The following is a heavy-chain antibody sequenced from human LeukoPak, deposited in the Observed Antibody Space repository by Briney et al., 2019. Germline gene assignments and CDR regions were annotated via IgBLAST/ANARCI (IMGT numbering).Heavy chain of an antibody. D-gene: IGHD2-2*01. CDR1: GGSISSYY. CDR2: IYYSWST. CDR3: ASYAQADWCDP. V-gene: IGHV4-59*01. Sequence: PSETLSLTCTVSGGSISSYYWSWIRQPPGKGLECIGYIYYSWSTNYNPSLNSRVTKSVDTSKNQFSQKLSSVTAAVTAVYYSASYAQADWCDPGPQETLDPVSS. J-gene: IGHJ5*02.